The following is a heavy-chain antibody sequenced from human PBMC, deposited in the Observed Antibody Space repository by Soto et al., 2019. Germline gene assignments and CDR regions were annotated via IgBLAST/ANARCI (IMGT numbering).Heavy chain of an antibody. CDR2: IYHSGST. V-gene: IGHV4-30-2*01. CDR3: AKGAYGQNFDY. D-gene: IGHD1-26*01. Sequence: QLQLQESGSGLVKPSQTLSLTCAVSGGSISSDGYSWSWIRQPPGKGLEWIGYIYHSGSTYYNPSLKSRVTISVDRSKNQFSLKLSSVTAADPAVYYCAKGAYGQNFDYWGQGTLVTVSS. J-gene: IGHJ4*02. CDR1: GGSISSDGYS.